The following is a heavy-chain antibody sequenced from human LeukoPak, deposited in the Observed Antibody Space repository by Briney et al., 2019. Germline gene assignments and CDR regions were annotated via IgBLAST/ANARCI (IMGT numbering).Heavy chain of an antibody. J-gene: IGHJ4*02. CDR3: AKAPVTSCRGAFCYPFDY. D-gene: IGHD2-15*01. Sequence: GGSLRLSCVVSGFTFSRYSMTWVRQAPGKGLEWVSSIRSNSKYIYYADSVKGRFTFSRDNAKNSLYLQMNSLRVEDTAVYYCAKAPVTSCRGAFCYPFDYWGQGTLVTVSS. V-gene: IGHV3-21*01. CDR1: GFTFSRYS. CDR2: IRSNSKYI.